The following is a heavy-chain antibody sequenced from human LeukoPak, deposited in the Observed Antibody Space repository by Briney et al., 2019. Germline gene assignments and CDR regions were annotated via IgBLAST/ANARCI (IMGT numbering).Heavy chain of an antibody. V-gene: IGHV1-69*04. CDR2: IIPILGIA. J-gene: IGHJ4*02. CDR1: GFTFSSYA. CDR3: ARVDTAMATLDY. D-gene: IGHD5-18*01. Sequence: SCAASGFTFSSYAISWVRQAPGQGLEWMGRIIPILGIANYAQKFQGRVTITADKSTSTAYMELSSLRSEDTAVYYCARVDTAMATLDYWGQGTLVTVSS.